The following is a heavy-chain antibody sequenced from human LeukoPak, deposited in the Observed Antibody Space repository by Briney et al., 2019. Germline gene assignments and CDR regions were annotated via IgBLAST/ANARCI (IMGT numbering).Heavy chain of an antibody. V-gene: IGHV3-33*01. J-gene: IGHJ4*01. CDR3: ARDAQRGFDYSNSLEY. CDR1: GFIFSHYG. D-gene: IGHD4-11*01. Sequence: GRSLRLSCAASGFIFSHYGMHWVRQAPGKGLEWVAVIRSDGSNRFYADSVKGRFTISRDNSQKTLFLQMSSLRAEDTAIYYCARDAQRGFDYSNSLEYWGHGTLVTVSS. CDR2: IRSDGSNR.